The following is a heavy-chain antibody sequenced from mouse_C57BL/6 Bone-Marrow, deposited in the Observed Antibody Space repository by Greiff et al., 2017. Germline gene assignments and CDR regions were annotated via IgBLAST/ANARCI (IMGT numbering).Heavy chain of an antibody. CDR1: GYAFSSYW. V-gene: IGHV1-80*01. D-gene: IGHD2-2*01. CDR3: ARERYGYDGGFAY. CDR2: IYPGDGDT. J-gene: IGHJ3*01. Sequence: QVQLQQSGAELVKPGASVKISCKASGYAFSSYWMNWVKQRPGKGLEWIGQIYPGDGDTNYNGKFKGKATLTADKSSSTAYMQLSSLTSEDSAVYFCARERYGYDGGFAYWGQGTLVTVSA.